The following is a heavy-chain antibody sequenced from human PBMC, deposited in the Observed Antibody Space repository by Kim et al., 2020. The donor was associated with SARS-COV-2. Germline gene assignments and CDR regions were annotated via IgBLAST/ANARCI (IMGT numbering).Heavy chain of an antibody. Sequence: GGSLRLSCAASGFTFSIYAMSWVRQAPGKGLEWVSAISGSGGSTYYADSVKGRFTISRDNSKNTLYLQMNSLRAEDTAVYYCAKNIRNGDYVQDYYGMDVWGQGTTVTVSS. CDR3: AKNIRNGDYVQDYYGMDV. J-gene: IGHJ6*02. V-gene: IGHV3-23*01. D-gene: IGHD4-17*01. CDR1: GFTFSIYA. CDR2: ISGSGGST.